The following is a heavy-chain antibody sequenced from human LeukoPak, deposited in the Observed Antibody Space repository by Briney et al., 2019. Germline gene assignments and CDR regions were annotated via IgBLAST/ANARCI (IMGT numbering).Heavy chain of an antibody. V-gene: IGHV3-7*01. Sequence: GGSLRLSCAASGFTFSDYWMQWVRQAPGKGLEWVANINYHGNENYLLDSVKGRFTISRDNAKNSLFLQMNTLRVEDTAVYYCTRGDPDYWGLGTLVTVSS. CDR2: INYHGNEN. CDR1: GFTFSDYW. CDR3: TRGDPDY. J-gene: IGHJ4*02. D-gene: IGHD2-21*02.